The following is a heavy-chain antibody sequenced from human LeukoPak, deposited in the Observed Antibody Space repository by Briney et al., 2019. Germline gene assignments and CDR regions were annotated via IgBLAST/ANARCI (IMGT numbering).Heavy chain of an antibody. CDR2: IIPIFGTA. CDR3: ARDLEDGGYVSDY. V-gene: IGHV1-69*13. D-gene: IGHD5-12*01. Sequence: GASVKVSCKASGGTFSSYAISWVRQAPGQGLEWMGGIIPIFGTANYAQKFQGRVTITADESTSTAYMELSSLRSDDTAVYYCARDLEDGGYVSDYWGQGTLVTVSS. CDR1: GGTFSSYA. J-gene: IGHJ4*02.